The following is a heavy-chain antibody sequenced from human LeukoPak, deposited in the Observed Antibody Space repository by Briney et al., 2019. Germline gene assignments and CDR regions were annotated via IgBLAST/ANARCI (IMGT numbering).Heavy chain of an antibody. CDR2: IYHSGST. J-gene: IGHJ3*02. CDR3: ARRDIVVVPAAIGSGGAFDI. CDR1: GGSISSSNW. D-gene: IGHD2-2*01. Sequence: SETLSLTCAVSGGSISSSNWWSWVRQPPGKGLEWIGEIYHSGSTNYNPSLKSRVTISVDTSKNQFSLKLSSVTAADTAVYYCARRDIVVVPAAIGSGGAFDIWGQGTMVTVSS. V-gene: IGHV4-4*02.